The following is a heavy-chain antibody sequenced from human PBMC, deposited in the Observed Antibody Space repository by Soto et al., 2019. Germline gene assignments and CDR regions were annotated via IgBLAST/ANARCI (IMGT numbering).Heavy chain of an antibody. D-gene: IGHD6-13*01. J-gene: IGHJ4*02. CDR3: ARSWGSSWDFDY. V-gene: IGHV3-21*01. CDR1: GFTFSSYS. CDR2: ISSSSSYI. Sequence: GGSLRLSCAASGFTFSSYSMNWVRQAPGKGLEWVSSISSSSSYIYYADSVKGRFTISRDNAKNSLYLQMNSLRAEDTAVYYCARSWGSSWDFDYWGQGTLVTVSS.